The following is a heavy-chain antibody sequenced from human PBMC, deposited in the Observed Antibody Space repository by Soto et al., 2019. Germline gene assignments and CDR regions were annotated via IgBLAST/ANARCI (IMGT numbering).Heavy chain of an antibody. CDR1: GGSISSYY. J-gene: IGHJ5*02. V-gene: IGHV4-59*01. D-gene: IGHD6-19*01. CDR3: ARERLGSSGWYNWFDP. CDR2: IYYSGST. Sequence: QVRLQESGPVLVKPSETLSLTCTVSGGSISSYYWSWIRQPPGKGLEWIGYIYYSGSTNYNPSLKSRVTISVDTSKNQFSLKLSSVTAADTAVYYCARERLGSSGWYNWFDPWRQGTLVTVSS.